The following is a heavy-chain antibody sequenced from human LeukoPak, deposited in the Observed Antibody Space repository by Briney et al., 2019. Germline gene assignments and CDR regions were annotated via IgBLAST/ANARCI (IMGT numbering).Heavy chain of an antibody. Sequence: DSAKGRFTISRDNAKNSLYLQMNTLKAEDTAVYYCARERADAFDIWGQGTMVTVSS. V-gene: IGHV3-7*01. J-gene: IGHJ3*02. CDR3: ARERADAFDI.